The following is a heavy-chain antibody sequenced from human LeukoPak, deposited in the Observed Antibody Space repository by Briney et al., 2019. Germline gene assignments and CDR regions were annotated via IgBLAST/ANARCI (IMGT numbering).Heavy chain of an antibody. CDR3: ATTHYYDSSGYYRDY. V-gene: IGHV4-61*02. J-gene: IGHJ4*02. Sequence: SQTLSLTCTVSGGSISSGSYYRSWIRQPAGKGLEWIGRIYTSGSTNYNPSLKSRVTISVDTSKNQFSLKLSSVTAADTTVYYCATTHYYDSSGYYRDYWGQGTLVTVSS. CDR1: GGSISSGSYY. D-gene: IGHD3-22*01. CDR2: IYTSGST.